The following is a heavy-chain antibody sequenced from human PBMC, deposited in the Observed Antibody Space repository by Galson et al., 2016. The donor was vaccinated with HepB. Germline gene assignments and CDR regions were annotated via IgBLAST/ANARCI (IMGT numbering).Heavy chain of an antibody. Sequence: SLRLSCAASGFTFNSYWMSWVRRAPGKGLEWVANIKQDGSEKYYVDSVKGRFTISRDNARNSLYLQMNSLRAEDTAVYYCARGWDDFWSAGRFDPGGQGTLVTGSS. CDR3: ARGWDDFWSAGRFDP. V-gene: IGHV3-7*01. D-gene: IGHD3-3*01. CDR2: IKQDGSEK. CDR1: GFTFNSYW. J-gene: IGHJ5*02.